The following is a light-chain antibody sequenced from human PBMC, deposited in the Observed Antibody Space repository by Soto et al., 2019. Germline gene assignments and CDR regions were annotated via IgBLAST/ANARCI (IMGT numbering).Light chain of an antibody. V-gene: IGKV1-39*01. CDR1: QTIKTY. J-gene: IGKJ4*01. CDR2: CAS. CDR3: KPTYGSSY. Sequence: DSQLTWYMSYLSAXVGDXITIXCRASQTIKTYLNGFQHKPLEPPIILIYCASTFHDFVPSSLSGSGYGADFTLTLSGLQTEDFASDHCKPTYGSSYFGGGARWIS.